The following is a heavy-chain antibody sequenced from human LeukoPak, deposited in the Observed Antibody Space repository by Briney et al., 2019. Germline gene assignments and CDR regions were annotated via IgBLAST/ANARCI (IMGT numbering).Heavy chain of an antibody. V-gene: IGHV3-66*01. CDR2: IYGGGSS. CDR3: ATERYGDSPNDAFDI. D-gene: IGHD4-17*01. Sequence: HPGGSLTLSCEAAGFSISGTYMSWVRQTPGRGLEWVSVIYGGGSSYSADSVRGRFTISRDNAKNSLYLQMNSLRAEDTAVYYCATERYGDSPNDAFDIWGQGTMVTVSS. J-gene: IGHJ3*02. CDR1: GFSISGTY.